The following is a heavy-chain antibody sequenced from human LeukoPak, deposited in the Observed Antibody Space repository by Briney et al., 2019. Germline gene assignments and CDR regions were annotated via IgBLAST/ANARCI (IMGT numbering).Heavy chain of an antibody. V-gene: IGHV1-18*01. D-gene: IGHD6-13*01. CDR1: GYTFTSYG. CDR3: ARDSGQQLVPLWFDP. CDR2: ISAYNGNT. J-gene: IGHJ5*02. Sequence: GASVKVSCKASGYTFTSYGISWVRQAPGQGLEWIGWISAYNGNTNYAQKLQGRVTMTTDTSTSTAYMELRSLRSDDTAVYYCARDSGQQLVPLWFDPWGQGTLVTVSS.